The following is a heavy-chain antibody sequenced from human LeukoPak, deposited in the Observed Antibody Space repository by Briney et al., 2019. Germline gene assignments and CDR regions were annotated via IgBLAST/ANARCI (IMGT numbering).Heavy chain of an antibody. CDR2: IYDSGST. V-gene: IGHV4-39*07. CDR3: WSRSSVSGQGADY. D-gene: IGHD3-16*01. J-gene: IGHJ4*02. Sequence: SETLSLTCTVSGGSIRSSYYYWGWIRQPPGKGLEWIGSIYDSGSTYYNPSLESRVTISVDKSKNQFSLKLSSVTAADTAVYYCWSRSSVSGQGADYWGQGTLVTVSS. CDR1: GGSIRSSYYY.